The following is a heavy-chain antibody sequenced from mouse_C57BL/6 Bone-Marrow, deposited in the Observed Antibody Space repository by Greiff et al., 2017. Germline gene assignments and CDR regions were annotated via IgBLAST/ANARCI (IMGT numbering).Heavy chain of an antibody. V-gene: IGHV1-72*01. CDR3: AREGDYYGSSYAWYFDV. CDR1: GYTFISYW. D-gene: IGHD1-1*01. Sequence: VQLQQPGAELVKPGASVKLSCKASGYTFISYWMHWVKQRPGRGLEWIGRSDPNSGGTKYNEKFKSKATLTVDKPSSTAYMQLSSLTSEDSAVYYCAREGDYYGSSYAWYFDVWGTGTTVTVSS. CDR2: SDPNSGGT. J-gene: IGHJ1*03.